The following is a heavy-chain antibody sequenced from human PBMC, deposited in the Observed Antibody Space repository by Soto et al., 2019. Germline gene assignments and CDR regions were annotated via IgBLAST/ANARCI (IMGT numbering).Heavy chain of an antibody. D-gene: IGHD1-26*01. V-gene: IGHV3-48*03. Sequence: GGSLRLSCAASGFTFSSYEMNWVRQAPGKGLEWVSYISSSGSTIYYADSVKGRFTISRDNAKNSLYLQMNSLRAEDTAVYYCARDGKDLNGMDVWGQGTTVTVS. J-gene: IGHJ6*02. CDR2: ISSSGSTI. CDR3: ARDGKDLNGMDV. CDR1: GFTFSSYE.